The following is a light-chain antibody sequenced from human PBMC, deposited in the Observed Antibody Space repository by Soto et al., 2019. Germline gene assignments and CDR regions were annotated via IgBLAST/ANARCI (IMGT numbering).Light chain of an antibody. J-gene: IGKJ2*01. CDR2: EAS. Sequence: DIQMTQSPSTLSASVGDRVTITCRANQGISTFLAWYQQRPGKAPNLLIYEASILESGVPSRFSGSGSGTEFTLTISSLQPDDLATYYCQHYIGHPYTFGQGTKLEIE. V-gene: IGKV1-5*03. CDR3: QHYIGHPYT. CDR1: QGISTF.